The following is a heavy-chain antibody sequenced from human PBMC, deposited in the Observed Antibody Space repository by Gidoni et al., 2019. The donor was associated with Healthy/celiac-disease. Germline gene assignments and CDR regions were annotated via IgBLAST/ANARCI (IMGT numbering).Heavy chain of an antibody. Sequence: EVQLVESGGGLVKPGGSLRLSCAASGFTFSNAWMHWVRQAPGKGLEWVGRIKSKTDGGTTDYAAPVKGRFTISRDDSKNTLYLQMNSLKTEDTAVYYCTTDGLLWFGELSPFTYFDYWGQGTLVTVSS. CDR1: GFTFSNAW. CDR2: IKSKTDGGTT. J-gene: IGHJ4*02. V-gene: IGHV3-15*01. D-gene: IGHD3-10*01. CDR3: TTDGLLWFGELSPFTYFDY.